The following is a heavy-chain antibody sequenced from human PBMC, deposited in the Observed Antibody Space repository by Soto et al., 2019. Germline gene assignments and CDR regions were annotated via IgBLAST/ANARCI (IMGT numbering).Heavy chain of an antibody. CDR3: ASLPYDFWSGQGANWFDP. J-gene: IGHJ5*02. D-gene: IGHD3-3*01. V-gene: IGHV4-39*01. Sequence: ETLSLTCTVSGGSISSSSYYWGWIRQPPGKGLEWIGSIYYSGSTYYNPSLKSRVAISVDTSKNQFSLKLSSVTAADTAVYYCASLPYDFWSGQGANWFDPWGQGNLVTVS. CDR2: IYYSGST. CDR1: GGSISSSSYY.